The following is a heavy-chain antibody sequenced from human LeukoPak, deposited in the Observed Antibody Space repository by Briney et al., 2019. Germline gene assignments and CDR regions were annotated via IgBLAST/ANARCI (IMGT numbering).Heavy chain of an antibody. D-gene: IGHD4-17*01. V-gene: IGHV3-9*01. J-gene: IGHJ4*02. Sequence: GGSLRLSCAASGFTFDDYAMYWVRQAPGKGLEWVSGISWNSGSIGYADSVKGRLTISRDNAKDSLYLQMNSLRAEDTALYYCAKANHYGDYLDYWGQGTLVTVSS. CDR3: AKANHYGDYLDY. CDR1: GFTFDDYA. CDR2: ISWNSGSI.